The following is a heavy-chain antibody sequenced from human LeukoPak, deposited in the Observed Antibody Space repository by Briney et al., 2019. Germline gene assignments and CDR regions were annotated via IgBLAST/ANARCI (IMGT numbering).Heavy chain of an antibody. CDR2: ISGSSSDI. CDR1: EFTFRSYS. V-gene: IGHV3-21*01. J-gene: IGHJ4*02. Sequence: GGSLRLSCAGSEFTFRSYSMHWVRQAPGKGLEWVSSISGSSSDIYYADSVKGRFTISRDNSKNSLYLQMKSLRAEDTALYYCARRGYHDYSGFNYWGQGTLVTVSS. CDR3: ARRGYHDYSGFNY. D-gene: IGHD1-26*01.